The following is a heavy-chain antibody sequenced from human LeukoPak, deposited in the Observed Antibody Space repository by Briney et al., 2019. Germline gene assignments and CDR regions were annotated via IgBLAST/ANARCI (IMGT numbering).Heavy chain of an antibody. D-gene: IGHD3-22*01. CDR3: ASKSSYSSGYWGDFFDY. V-gene: IGHV3-7*01. CDR2: INEDGSEK. Sequence: GGSLRLSCAASGFTFTDHWMSWVRQAPGKGLEWVANINEDGSEKYYVDSVKGRFTISRDNAKKSLYLQMNSLRAEDTAVYYCASKSSYSSGYWGDFFDYRGQGTLVTVSS. CDR1: GFTFTDHW. J-gene: IGHJ4*02.